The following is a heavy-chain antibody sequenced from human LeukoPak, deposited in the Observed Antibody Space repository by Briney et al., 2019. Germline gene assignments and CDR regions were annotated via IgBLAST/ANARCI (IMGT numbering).Heavy chain of an antibody. CDR1: GFTFSSHG. CDR2: IWYDGSEK. V-gene: IGHV3-33*01. D-gene: IGHD1-26*01. J-gene: IGHJ5*02. Sequence: PGGSLRLSCAASGFTFSSHGMHWVRQAPGKGLEWVAVIWYDGSEKFHANPGKGRFPLSRDNSKNTLYLQMNSLRAEDTAVYYCVRWADEERFDPWGQGTLVTVSS. CDR3: VRWADEERFDP.